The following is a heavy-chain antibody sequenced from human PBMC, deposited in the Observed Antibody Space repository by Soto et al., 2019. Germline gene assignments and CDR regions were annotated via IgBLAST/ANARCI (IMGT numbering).Heavy chain of an antibody. CDR2: ISSSSSYI. D-gene: IGHD5-12*01. V-gene: IGHV3-21*01. CDR3: AREEGYSGYEGFDY. J-gene: IGHJ4*02. Sequence: EVQLVESGGGLVKPGGSLRLSCAASGFTFSSYSMNWVRQAPGKGLEWVSSISSSSSYIYYADSVKGRFTISRDNAKNSLYLQMNSLRAEDTAVYNCAREEGYSGYEGFDYWGQGTLVTVSS. CDR1: GFTFSSYS.